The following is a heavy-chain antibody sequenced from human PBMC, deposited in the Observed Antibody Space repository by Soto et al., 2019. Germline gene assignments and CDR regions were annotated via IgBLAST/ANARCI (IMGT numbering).Heavy chain of an antibody. V-gene: IGHV4-59*01. J-gene: IGHJ6*02. D-gene: IGHD4-17*01. CDR1: GGSIDNFY. Sequence: SETLSLTCTVSGGSIDNFYWSWIRQPPGKGLEWIGYIYSSGSTNYNPSLKSRVTISVDTSKNQFSLKLSSVTAADTAVYFCARDYPYFTVTTSGGMDVWGQGTTVTVSS. CDR2: IYSSGST. CDR3: ARDYPYFTVTTSGGMDV.